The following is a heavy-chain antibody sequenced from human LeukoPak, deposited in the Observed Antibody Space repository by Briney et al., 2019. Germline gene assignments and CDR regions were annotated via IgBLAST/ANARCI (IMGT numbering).Heavy chain of an antibody. CDR1: GGTFSSDA. CDR2: IIPIFGTA. V-gene: IGHV1-69*05. J-gene: IGHJ6*03. CDR3: ARGELQGTAMRYYYYMDV. D-gene: IGHD2-2*01. Sequence: SVKVSCKASGGTFSSDAISWVRQAPGQGLEWRGGIIPIFGTANYAQKFQGRVTITTDESTSTAYMELSSLRSEETAVYYCARGELQGTAMRYYYYMDVWGKGTTVTVSS.